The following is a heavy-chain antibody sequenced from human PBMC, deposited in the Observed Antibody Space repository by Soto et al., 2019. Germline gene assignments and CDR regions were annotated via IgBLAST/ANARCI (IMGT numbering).Heavy chain of an antibody. V-gene: IGHV3-7*03. J-gene: IGHJ6*02. Sequence: PGGSLRLSCAASGFTFGSYWMSWVRQAPGKGLEWVANIMQDGSEKNYVGSVRGRFTISRDNAKNSVYLQMDSLKDEDTGVYFCARDGADIVVLLGETSPWYNGMDVWGQGTKVTVSS. CDR2: IMQDGSEK. CDR1: GFTFGSYW. CDR3: ARDGADIVVLLGETSPWYNGMDV. D-gene: IGHD2-21*01.